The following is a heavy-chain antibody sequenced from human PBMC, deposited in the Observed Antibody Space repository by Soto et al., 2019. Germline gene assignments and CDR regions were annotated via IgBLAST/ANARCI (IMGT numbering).Heavy chain of an antibody. V-gene: IGHV4-4*02. J-gene: IGHJ3*02. D-gene: IGHD6-19*01. Sequence: QVQLQESGPGLVKPSGTLSLTCAVSGGSISSSNWWSWVRQPPGKGLEWIGEIYHSGSTNYNPSLKSRVTMSVDTSKNQFSLKLSSVTATDTAVYYCARTGYSSGWYKAAFDIWGQGTMVTVSS. CDR3: ARTGYSSGWYKAAFDI. CDR2: IYHSGST. CDR1: GGSISSSNW.